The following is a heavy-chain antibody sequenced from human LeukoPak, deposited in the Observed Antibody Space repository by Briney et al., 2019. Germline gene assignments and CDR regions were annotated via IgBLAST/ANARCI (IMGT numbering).Heavy chain of an antibody. V-gene: IGHV3-7*01. CDR2: IKQDGSEK. J-gene: IGHJ4*02. CDR1: GFTFSSYW. Sequence: PGGSLRLSCAASGFTFSSYWMSWARQAPGKGLEWVANIKQDGSEKYYVDSVKGRFTISRDNAKNSLYLQMNSLRAEDTAVYYCARTSSRYYYDSSGYDFDYWGQGTLVTVSS. CDR3: ARTSSRYYYDSSGYDFDY. D-gene: IGHD3-22*01.